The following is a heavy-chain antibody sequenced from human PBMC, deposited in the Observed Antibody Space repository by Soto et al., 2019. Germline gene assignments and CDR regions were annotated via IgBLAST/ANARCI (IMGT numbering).Heavy chain of an antibody. J-gene: IGHJ3*02. CDR2: IIPIFGTA. CDR3: ARSTMIVVVITTLGDAFDI. V-gene: IGHV1-69*06. CDR1: GGTFSSYA. D-gene: IGHD3-22*01. Sequence: SSVKVSCKASGGTFSSYAISWVRQAPGQGLEWMGGIIPIFGTANYAQKFQGRVTITADKSTSTAYMELSRLRSEDTAVYYCARSTMIVVVITTLGDAFDIWGQGTMVTVSS.